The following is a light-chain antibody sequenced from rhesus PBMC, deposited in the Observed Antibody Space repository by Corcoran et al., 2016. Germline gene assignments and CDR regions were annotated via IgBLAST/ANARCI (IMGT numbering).Light chain of an antibody. CDR1: SSDIGGYND. V-gene: IGLV2S9*01. CDR3: CSYRSGSTYDV. CDR2: DVS. J-gene: IGLJ6*01. Sequence: QSALTQPPSVSKSLGQSVTISCTGTSSDIGGYNDVSWYQQHPGTAPRLLIYDVSKRPSGVSDRFSGSKSGNTASLTISGLQADDEADYYCCSYRSGSTYDVFGSCTKLTVL.